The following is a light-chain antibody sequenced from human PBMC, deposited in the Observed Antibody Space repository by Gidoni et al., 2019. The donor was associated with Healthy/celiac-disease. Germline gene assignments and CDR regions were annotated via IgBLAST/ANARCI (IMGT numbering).Light chain of an antibody. CDR2: DAS. Sequence: EIVLTQSPATLSLSPGERATITCRASQSVSSYLAWYQQKPGQAPRLLIYDASNRLTGIPARFSGSGSGTDFTLTISSLEPEDVAVYYCHQRSNCPLTFXGXTKVEIK. V-gene: IGKV3-11*01. CDR3: HQRSNCPLT. J-gene: IGKJ4*01. CDR1: QSVSSY.